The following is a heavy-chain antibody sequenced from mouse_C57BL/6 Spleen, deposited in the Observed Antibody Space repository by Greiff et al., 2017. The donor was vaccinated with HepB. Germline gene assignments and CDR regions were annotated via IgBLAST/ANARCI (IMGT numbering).Heavy chain of an antibody. D-gene: IGHD1-1*01. Sequence: EVQLQQSGPVLVKPGASVKMSCKASGYTFTDYYMNWVKQSHGKSLEWIGVINPYNGGTSYNQKFKGKATLTVDKSSSTAYMELNSLTSEDSAVYYCARSNYGSSHPAYAMDYWGQGTSVTVSS. CDR1: GYTFTDYY. CDR3: ARSNYGSSHPAYAMDY. V-gene: IGHV1-19*01. CDR2: INPYNGGT. J-gene: IGHJ4*01.